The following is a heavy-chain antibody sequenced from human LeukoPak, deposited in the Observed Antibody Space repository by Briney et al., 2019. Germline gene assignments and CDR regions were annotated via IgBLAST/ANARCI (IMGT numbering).Heavy chain of an antibody. CDR3: AREGQCANSYFDY. J-gene: IGHJ4*02. Sequence: ASVKVSCKASGGTFSSYAISWVRQAPGQGLEWMGRIIPIFGTANYAQKFQGRVTITADKSTSTAYMELSSLRSEDTAMYYCAREGQCANSYFDYWGQGTLVTVSS. CDR1: GGTFSSYA. CDR2: IIPIFGTA. V-gene: IGHV1-69*06. D-gene: IGHD4/OR15-4a*01.